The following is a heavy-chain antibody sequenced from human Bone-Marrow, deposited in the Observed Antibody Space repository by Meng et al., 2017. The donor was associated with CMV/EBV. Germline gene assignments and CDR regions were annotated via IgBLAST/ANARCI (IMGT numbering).Heavy chain of an antibody. J-gene: IGHJ6*02. CDR1: GGTFSSYA. CDR3: ARTSPLQIAVAGGVYGMDV. Sequence: SVKVSCKASGGTFSSYAISWVRQAPGQGLEWMGGIIPIFGTANYAQKFQGRVTITTDESTSTAYMELSSLRSEDTAVYYCARTSPLQIAVAGGVYGMDVWGQGTTVTASS. V-gene: IGHV1-69*05. D-gene: IGHD6-19*01. CDR2: IIPIFGTA.